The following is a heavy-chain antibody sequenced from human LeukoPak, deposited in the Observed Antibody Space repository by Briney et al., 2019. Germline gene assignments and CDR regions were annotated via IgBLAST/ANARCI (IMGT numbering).Heavy chain of an antibody. J-gene: IGHJ5*02. D-gene: IGHD3-3*01. V-gene: IGHV4-39*07. CDR1: GGSISSSSYY. Sequence: SETLSLTCTVSGGSISSSSYYWGWIRQPPGKGLEWIGSIYYSGSTYYNPSLKSRVTISVDTSENQFSLKLSSVTAADTAVYYCARVAPYDFWSGYHNWFDPWGQGTLVTVSS. CDR2: IYYSGST. CDR3: ARVAPYDFWSGYHNWFDP.